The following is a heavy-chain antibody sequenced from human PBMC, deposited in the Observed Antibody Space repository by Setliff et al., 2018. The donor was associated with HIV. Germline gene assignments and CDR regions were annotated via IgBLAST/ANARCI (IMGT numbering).Heavy chain of an antibody. Sequence: GGSLRLSCAASGFTFSSVGIHWVRQAPGQGLECVAFIRYTGSNKYYADSVNGRFTISRDNAKNSLYLQLNSLRAEDTALYSFARLPAWTPGIAPDVTDYWGQGTLVTVSS. CDR1: GFTFSSVG. J-gene: IGHJ4*02. V-gene: IGHV3-30*02. CDR3: ARLPAWTPGIAPDVTDY. D-gene: IGHD6-13*01. CDR2: IRYTGSNK.